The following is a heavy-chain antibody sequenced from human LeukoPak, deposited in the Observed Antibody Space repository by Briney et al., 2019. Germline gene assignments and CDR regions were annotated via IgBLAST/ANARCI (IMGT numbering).Heavy chain of an antibody. CDR3: ARGYRGVVPAAIPPQAFDI. J-gene: IGHJ3*02. CDR2: INHSGST. V-gene: IGHV4-34*01. CDR1: GGSFSGYY. D-gene: IGHD2-2*01. Sequence: PSETLSLTCAVYGGSFSGYYWSWIRQPPGKGLEWIGEINHSGSTNYNPSLKSRVTISVDTYKNQFSLKLSSVTAADTAVYYCARGYRGVVPAAIPPQAFDIWGQGTMVTVSS.